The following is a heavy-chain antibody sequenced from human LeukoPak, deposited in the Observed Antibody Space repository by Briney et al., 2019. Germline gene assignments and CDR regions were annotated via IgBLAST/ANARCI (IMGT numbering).Heavy chain of an antibody. CDR2: IYHSGST. V-gene: IGHV4-4*02. D-gene: IGHD6-19*01. J-gene: IGHJ5*02. CDR1: GGSISSSNW. Sequence: SETLSLTCAVSGGSISSSNWWSWVRQPPGKGLEWIGEIYHSGSTNYNPSLKSRVTISVDKSKNQFSLKLSSVTAADTAVYYCARGPFIAVADYNWFDPWGQGTLVTVSS. CDR3: ARGPFIAVADYNWFDP.